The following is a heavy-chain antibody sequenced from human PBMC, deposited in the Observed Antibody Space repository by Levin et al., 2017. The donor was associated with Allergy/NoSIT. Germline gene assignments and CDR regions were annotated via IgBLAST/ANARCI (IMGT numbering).Heavy chain of an antibody. Sequence: SQTLSLTCTVSGGSISSYYWSWIRQPPGKGLEWIGYIYYSGSTNYNPSLKSRVTISVDTSKNQFSLKLSSVTAADTAVYYCARAGKDYGDSDSYAFDIWGQGTMVTVSS. D-gene: IGHD4-17*01. J-gene: IGHJ3*02. CDR2: IYYSGST. CDR1: GGSISSYY. CDR3: ARAGKDYGDSDSYAFDI. V-gene: IGHV4-59*01.